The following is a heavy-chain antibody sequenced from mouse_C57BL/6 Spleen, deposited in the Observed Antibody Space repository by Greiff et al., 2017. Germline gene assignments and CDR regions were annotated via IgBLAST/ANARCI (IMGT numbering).Heavy chain of an antibody. CDR2: IYPGSGST. CDR3: ARQLRLLDY. D-gene: IGHD3-2*02. J-gene: IGHJ2*01. Sequence: QVQLQQPGAELVKPGASVKMSCKASGYTFTSYWLTWVQQRPGQGLEWIGDIYPGSGSTNYNAKFKSKATLTVDTSSRTAYMPRSSLTSEDSAVYYCARQLRLLDYGGQGTTLTVSS. CDR1: GYTFTSYW. V-gene: IGHV1-55*01.